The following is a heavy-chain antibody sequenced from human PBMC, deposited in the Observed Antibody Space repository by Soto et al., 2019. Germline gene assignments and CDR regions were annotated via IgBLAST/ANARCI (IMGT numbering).Heavy chain of an antibody. CDR2: IYWDDDK. CDR3: AHGTEKFDP. V-gene: IGHV2-5*02. J-gene: IGHJ5*02. Sequence: GLDLEWLALIYWDDDKRYSPSLKSRLTITKDTSKNQVVLTMTKMDPVDTATYYCAHGTEKFDPWGQGTLVTVSS.